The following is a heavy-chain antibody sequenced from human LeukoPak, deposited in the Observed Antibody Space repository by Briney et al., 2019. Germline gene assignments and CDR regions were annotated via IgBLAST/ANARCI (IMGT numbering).Heavy chain of an antibody. V-gene: IGHV3-74*01. J-gene: IGHJ4*02. Sequence: GGSLRLSCAASGFTFSSYWMHWVRQAPGKGLVWVSRINSDGSSTSYADSVKGRFTISRDNAKNTLYLQMNSLRAEDTAVYYCARDPRTYYYDSSGYYFDYWGQGTLVTVSS. D-gene: IGHD3-22*01. CDR3: ARDPRTYYYDSSGYYFDY. CDR1: GFTFSSYW. CDR2: INSDGSST.